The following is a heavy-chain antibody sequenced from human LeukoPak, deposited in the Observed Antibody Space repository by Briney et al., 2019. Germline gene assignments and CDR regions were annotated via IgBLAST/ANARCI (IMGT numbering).Heavy chain of an antibody. CDR2: FDPEDGEL. D-gene: IGHD4-23*01. V-gene: IGHV1-24*01. Sequence: EASVKVSCKVSGHTVTELSMHWVRQAPGKGLEWMGGFDPEDGELIYAQKFQGRVTMTDDTSTDTAYMELSRLRSEDTAVYYCATDLATVVVVTNYWGQGTLVTVSS. J-gene: IGHJ4*02. CDR3: ATDLATVVVVTNY. CDR1: GHTVTELS.